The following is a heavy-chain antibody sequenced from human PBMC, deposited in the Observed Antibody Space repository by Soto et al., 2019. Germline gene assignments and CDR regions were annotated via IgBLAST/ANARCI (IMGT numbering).Heavy chain of an antibody. Sequence: ASVKVSCKASGYTFTSYGSSWVGQAPGQGLEGMGCSSAYKGKTNYAQKLRGRVTMTKDTSTSTAYMELRTLKSDDTAVYYCARDRTAYYYDSSGYFHLLGYWGQGTLVTVSS. CDR3: ARDRTAYYYDSSGYFHLLGY. D-gene: IGHD3-22*01. J-gene: IGHJ4*02. CDR2: SSAYKGKT. V-gene: IGHV1-18*04. CDR1: GYTFTSYG.